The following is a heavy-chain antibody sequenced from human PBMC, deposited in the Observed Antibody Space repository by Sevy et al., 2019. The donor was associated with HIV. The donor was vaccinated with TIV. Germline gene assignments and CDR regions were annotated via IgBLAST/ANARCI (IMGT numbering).Heavy chain of an antibody. V-gene: IGHV3-66*01. Sequence: GGSLRLSCAASGFTVSSDYMTWVRQAPGKGLEWVSVFFSGGTTYYADSVKGRFTISRDNSKNTIYLQMNSLRAEDTVTYYCARESSSTWQAGYYGLAVWGQGTTVTVSS. CDR2: FFSGGTT. CDR1: GFTVSSDY. D-gene: IGHD6-13*01. CDR3: ARESSSTWQAGYYGLAV. J-gene: IGHJ6*02.